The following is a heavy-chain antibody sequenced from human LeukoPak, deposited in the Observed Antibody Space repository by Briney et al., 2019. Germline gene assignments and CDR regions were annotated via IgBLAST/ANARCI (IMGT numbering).Heavy chain of an antibody. CDR3: ARRRDGYKTTLDY. CDR2: IYYSGST. D-gene: IGHD5-24*01. CDR1: GGSISSSSYY. Sequence: PSETLSLTCTVSGGSISSSSYYWGWIRQPPGKGLEWIGSIYYSGSTYYNPSLKSRVTISVDTSKNQFSLKLSSVTAADTAVYYCARRRDGYKTTLDYWGQGTLVTVSS. V-gene: IGHV4-39*07. J-gene: IGHJ4*02.